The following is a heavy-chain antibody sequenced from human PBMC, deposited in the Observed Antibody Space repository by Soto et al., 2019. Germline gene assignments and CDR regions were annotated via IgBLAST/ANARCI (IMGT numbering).Heavy chain of an antibody. V-gene: IGHV3-23*01. CDR3: AAPAEYNWNYVGY. J-gene: IGHJ4*02. Sequence: EVQVLESGGDLVQPGGSLRLSCAASGFTFARHAMSWVRQAPGKGLEWVSAISDSGVTTYYADSVKGRFTISRDNSKNTLFLQMHSLRAEDTAVYYCAAPAEYNWNYVGYWGQGTLVTVSS. CDR2: ISDSGVTT. CDR1: GFTFARHA. D-gene: IGHD1-20*01.